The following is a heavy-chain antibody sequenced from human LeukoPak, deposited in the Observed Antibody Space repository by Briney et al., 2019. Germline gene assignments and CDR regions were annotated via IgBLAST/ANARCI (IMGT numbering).Heavy chain of an antibody. CDR3: AREVAGTWAFDI. J-gene: IGHJ3*02. Sequence: SQTLSLTCAISGDSVSSNTAAWNWIRQSPSRGLEWLGRTFYRSNWYDDYAASVKSRTTINPDTSKNQFSLHLKSVTPEDTAVYYCAREVAGTWAFDIWGQGTRVTVSS. D-gene: IGHD6-19*01. V-gene: IGHV6-1*01. CDR1: GDSVSSNTAA. CDR2: TFYRSNWYD.